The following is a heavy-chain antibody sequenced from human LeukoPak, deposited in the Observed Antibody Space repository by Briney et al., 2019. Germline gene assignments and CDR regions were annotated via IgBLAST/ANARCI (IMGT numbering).Heavy chain of an antibody. CDR1: GGSFSGYY. J-gene: IGHJ4*02. CDR3: ARGSYCSSTSCYIREDEIDY. Sequence: PSETLSLTCAVYGGSFSGYYWSWIRQPPGKGLEWIGEINHSGSTNYNPSLKSRVTISVDTSKNQFPLKLSSVTAADTAVYYCARGSYCSSTSCYIREDEIDYWGQGTLVTVSS. V-gene: IGHV4-34*01. D-gene: IGHD2-2*02. CDR2: INHSGST.